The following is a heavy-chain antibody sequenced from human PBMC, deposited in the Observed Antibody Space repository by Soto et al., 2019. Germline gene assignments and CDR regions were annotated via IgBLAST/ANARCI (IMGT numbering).Heavy chain of an antibody. V-gene: IGHV1-3*01. Sequence: ASVKVSCKASGYTFTSYAMHWVRQAPGQRLEWMGWINAGNGNTKYSQKFQGRVTIIRDTSASTAYMELSSLRSEDTAVYYCARDFTGSYLGLDYWGQGTLVTVSS. CDR1: GYTFTSYA. CDR2: INAGNGNT. CDR3: ARDFTGSYLGLDY. J-gene: IGHJ4*02. D-gene: IGHD1-26*01.